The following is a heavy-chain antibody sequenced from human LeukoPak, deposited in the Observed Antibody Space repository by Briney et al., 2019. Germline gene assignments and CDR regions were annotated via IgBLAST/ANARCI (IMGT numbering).Heavy chain of an antibody. D-gene: IGHD2-15*01. CDR2: IYYSGSA. Sequence: SETLSLTCTVSGASISSGGYYWSWIRQHPGKGLEWIGCIYYSGSAYYNPSLKSRVTISVDTSKNQFSLKLSSVTAADTAVYYCARDRGYCSGGSCYSALRFQHGGQGTLVTVSS. J-gene: IGHJ1*01. CDR1: GASISSGGYY. CDR3: ARDRGYCSGGSCYSALRFQH. V-gene: IGHV4-31*03.